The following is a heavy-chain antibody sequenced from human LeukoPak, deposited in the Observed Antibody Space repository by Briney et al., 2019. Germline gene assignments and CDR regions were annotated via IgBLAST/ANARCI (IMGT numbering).Heavy chain of an antibody. D-gene: IGHD4-11*01. CDR1: GGSISSGDYY. J-gene: IGHJ4*02. V-gene: IGHV4-30-4*08. CDR2: IYYSGST. Sequence: SETLSLTCTVSGGSISSGDYYWSWIRQPPGKGREWIGYIYYSGSTYYNPSLKSRVTISVDTSKNQFSLKLSSVTAADTAVYYCARGRGLPSAHYWGQGTLVPVSS. CDR3: ARGRGLPSAHY.